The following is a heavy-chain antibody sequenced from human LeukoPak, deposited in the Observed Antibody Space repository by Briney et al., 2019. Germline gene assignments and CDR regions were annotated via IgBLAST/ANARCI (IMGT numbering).Heavy chain of an antibody. CDR3: ARDRYFDF. CDR1: GFIVSSNY. V-gene: IGHV3-33*08. Sequence: GGSLRLSCAASGFIVSSNYMSWVRQAPGKGLEWVAVIWFDGSNKYYADSVKGRFTISRDNSKNTLSLQMTSLRAEDTAMYYCARDRYFDFWGQGTLVTVSS. J-gene: IGHJ4*01. CDR2: IWFDGSNK.